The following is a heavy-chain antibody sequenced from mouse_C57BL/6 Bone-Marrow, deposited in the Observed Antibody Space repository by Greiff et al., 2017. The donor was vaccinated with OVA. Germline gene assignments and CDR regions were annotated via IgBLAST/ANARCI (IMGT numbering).Heavy chain of an antibody. J-gene: IGHJ4*01. CDR1: GYTFTSYG. V-gene: IGHV1-81*01. D-gene: IGHD1-1*01. CDR3: VPLYYGSSHYYAMDY. Sequence: QVQLQQSGAELARPGASVKLSCKASGYTFTSYGISWVKQRTGQGLEWIGEIYPRSGNTYYNEKFKGKATLTADKSSSTAYVELRSLTSEDSAVYFCVPLYYGSSHYYAMDYWGQGTSVTVSS. CDR2: IYPRSGNT.